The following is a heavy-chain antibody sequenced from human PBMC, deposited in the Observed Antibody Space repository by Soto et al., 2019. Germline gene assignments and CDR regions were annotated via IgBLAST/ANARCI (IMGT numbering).Heavy chain of an antibody. CDR3: AAITGTTYKEYDY. Sequence: ASVKVSCKASGFTFTSSAVQWVRQARGQRLEWIGWIVVGSCNTNYAQKFQERVTITMDMSTSTAYMELSSLRSEDTAVYYCAAITGTTYKEYDYWGQGTLVTVSS. CDR1: GFTFTSSA. V-gene: IGHV1-58*01. D-gene: IGHD1-20*01. J-gene: IGHJ4*02. CDR2: IVVGSCNT.